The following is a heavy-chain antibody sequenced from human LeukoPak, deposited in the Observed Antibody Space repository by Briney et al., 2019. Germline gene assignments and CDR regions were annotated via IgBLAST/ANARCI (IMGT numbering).Heavy chain of an antibody. V-gene: IGHV3-9*01. J-gene: IGHJ4*02. CDR3: AKDKYSSSLSEFDY. CDR1: GFSFDDHA. D-gene: IGHD6-13*01. Sequence: PAGSLRLSCAASGFSFDDHAMHWVRQAPGKGLEWFSDISWNSNSIGYADSVKGRFTISRDNAKTSLYLQMNSLTSEDTALYYCAKDKYSSSLSEFDYWGQGTLVTVSS. CDR2: ISWNSNSI.